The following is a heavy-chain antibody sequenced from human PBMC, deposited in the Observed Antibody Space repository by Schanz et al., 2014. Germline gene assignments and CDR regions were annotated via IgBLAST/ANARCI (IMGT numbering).Heavy chain of an antibody. J-gene: IGHJ6*03. V-gene: IGHV3-66*02. CDR1: GFIVRSNY. Sequence: EVQLLESGGGLVQPGGSLRLSCVVSGFIVRSNYMTWVRQAPGKGLEWVSFVHPGGSTYYPDSVKGRFTISRDNAKNSLYLQMNSLRPEDTALYYCAKGSRSGSKVMDVWGKGTTVTVSS. CDR3: AKGSRSGSKVMDV. CDR2: VHPGGST. D-gene: IGHD3-10*01.